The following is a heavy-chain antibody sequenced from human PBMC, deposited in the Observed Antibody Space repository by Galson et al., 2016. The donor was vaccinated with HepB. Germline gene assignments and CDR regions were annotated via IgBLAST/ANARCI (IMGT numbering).Heavy chain of an antibody. J-gene: IGHJ6*02. CDR3: ARDGSEHGRSSGGGMDV. CDR2: IYNDGDT. Sequence: SLRLSCAASGLIVRSNFMTWVRQGPGKGLDWVATIYNDGDTFYADSVKGRFSISRHNSNNILYLQMSNVTPDDTAVYYCARDGSEHGRSSGGGMDVWGQGTTVTVSS. CDR1: GLIVRSNF. D-gene: IGHD6-6*01. V-gene: IGHV3-53*01.